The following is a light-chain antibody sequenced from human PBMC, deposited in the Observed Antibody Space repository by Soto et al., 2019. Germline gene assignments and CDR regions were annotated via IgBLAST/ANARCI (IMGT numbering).Light chain of an antibody. V-gene: IGKV3-15*01. J-gene: IGKJ3*01. CDR1: ESVHRN. Sequence: EMVMTQSPATLSVSPGERVTLSCRASESVHRNLAWYQQKPGQAPSLLIYYASTRATGVPDRFTGSGYGTEFTLTISSLQSEDFGVYHCQHYSNWPPTFGPGTKVEIK. CDR3: QHYSNWPPT. CDR2: YAS.